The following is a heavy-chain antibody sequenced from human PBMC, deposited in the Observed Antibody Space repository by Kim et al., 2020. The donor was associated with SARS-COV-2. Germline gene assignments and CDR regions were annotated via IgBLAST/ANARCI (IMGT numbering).Heavy chain of an antibody. CDR3: ARAPNDFWSGYPYYFDY. CDR2: LYYSGNT. V-gene: IGHV4-61*01. D-gene: IGHD3-3*01. J-gene: IGHJ4*02. Sequence: SETLSLTCTVSGGSVSSGSYFWSWIRQPPGKELEWIGYLYYSGNTNYNPSLKSRVTMSVDTSKNQFSLKLRSVTAADTAVYYCARAPNDFWSGYPYYFDYWGQGTLVTVSS. CDR1: GGSVSSGSYF.